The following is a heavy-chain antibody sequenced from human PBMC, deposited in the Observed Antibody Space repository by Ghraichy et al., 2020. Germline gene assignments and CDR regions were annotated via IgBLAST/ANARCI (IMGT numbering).Heavy chain of an antibody. D-gene: IGHD5-12*01. CDR2: IYWNDDK. V-gene: IGHV2-5*01. CDR1: GFSLNTSGVA. CDR3: AHSGYGFHFDY. J-gene: IGHJ4*02. Sequence: QTLSLTCSFSGFSLNTSGVAVGWVRQPPGKALESLAIIYWNDDKRYSPSLKSRLTIVKDTSKNQVVLTMTNMDPVDTATYYCAHSGYGFHFDYWGQGILVTVSS.